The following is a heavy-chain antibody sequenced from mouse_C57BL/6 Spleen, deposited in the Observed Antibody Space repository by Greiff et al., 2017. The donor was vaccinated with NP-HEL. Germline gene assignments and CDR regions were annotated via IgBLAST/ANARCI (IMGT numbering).Heavy chain of an antibody. CDR2: IDPETGGT. V-gene: IGHV1-15*01. J-gene: IGHJ4*01. Sequence: QVQLKESGAELVRPGASVTLSCKASGYTFTDYEMHWVKQTPVHGLEWIGAIDPETGGTAYNQKFKGKAILTADKSSSTAYMELRSLTSEDSAVYYCTRFAYYDYDYYAMDYWGQGTSVTVSS. D-gene: IGHD2-4*01. CDR3: TRFAYYDYDYYAMDY. CDR1: GYTFTDYE.